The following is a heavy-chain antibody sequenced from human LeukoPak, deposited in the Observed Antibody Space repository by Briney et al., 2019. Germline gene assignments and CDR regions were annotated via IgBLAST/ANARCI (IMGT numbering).Heavy chain of an antibody. CDR1: GYAFTGYY. CDR3: ATDRRSYSSSWAFDY. Sequence: GASVKVSRKASGYAFTGYYLHWVRQAPGQGPEWMGWINPNNGGTNYPQKFQGRGSMTRDTSISTAYMEVSRLTSDDTAVYYCATDRRSYSSSWAFDYWGQGTLVTVSS. CDR2: INPNNGGT. V-gene: IGHV1-2*02. D-gene: IGHD6-13*01. J-gene: IGHJ4*02.